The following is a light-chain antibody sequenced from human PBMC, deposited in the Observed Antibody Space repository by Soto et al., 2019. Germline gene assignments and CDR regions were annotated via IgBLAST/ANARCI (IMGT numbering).Light chain of an antibody. Sequence: QSVLTQPASVSGSPGQSITISCTGTSSDVGGYNYVSWYQQHPVKAPKLMINDVTNRPSGVYDRFSGSKSGNTASLTNSGLQAEDEADYYCSSYTSSSTPYVFGTGTKVTVL. CDR1: SSDVGGYNY. CDR3: SSYTSSSTPYV. J-gene: IGLJ1*01. V-gene: IGLV2-14*01. CDR2: DVT.